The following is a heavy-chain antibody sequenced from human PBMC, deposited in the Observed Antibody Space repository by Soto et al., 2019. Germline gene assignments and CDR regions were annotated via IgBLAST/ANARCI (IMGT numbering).Heavy chain of an antibody. Sequence: SETLSLTCTVSGGSISSYYWSWIRQPPGKGLEWIGYIYYSGSTNYNPSLKSRVTISVDTSKNQFSLKLSSVTAADTAVYYCARTRGYFDYWGQGTLVTVSS. CDR1: GGSISSYY. J-gene: IGHJ4*02. CDR2: IYYSGST. CDR3: ARTRGYFDY. V-gene: IGHV4-59*08.